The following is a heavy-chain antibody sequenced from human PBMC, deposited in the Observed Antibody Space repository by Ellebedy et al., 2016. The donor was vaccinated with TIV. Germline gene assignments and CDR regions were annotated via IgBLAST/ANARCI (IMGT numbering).Heavy chain of an antibody. Sequence: GESLKISCAASGFTVSSNYMSWVRQAPGKGLEWVSVIYSGGSTYYADSVKGRFTISRDNSKNTLYLQMNSLRAEDTAVYYCASEVRKAGYSYYYGMDVWGKGTTVTVSS. CDR2: IYSGGST. D-gene: IGHD6-19*01. CDR3: ASEVRKAGYSYYYGMDV. V-gene: IGHV3-53*01. CDR1: GFTVSSNY. J-gene: IGHJ6*04.